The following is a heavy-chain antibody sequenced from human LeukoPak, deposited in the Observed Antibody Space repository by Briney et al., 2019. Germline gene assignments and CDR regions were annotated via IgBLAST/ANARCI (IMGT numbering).Heavy chain of an antibody. CDR2: ISGSGGST. CDR1: GFTFSTYA. D-gene: IGHD3-3*01. J-gene: IGHJ4*02. Sequence: TGGSLRLSCAASGFTFSTYAMIWVRQAPGKGLEWVSAISGSGGSTYYADSVKGRFSISRDNSKNTVYLQMSGLRAEGTAVYYCAKDGGYWGQGTLVTVSS. V-gene: IGHV3-23*01. CDR3: AKDGGY.